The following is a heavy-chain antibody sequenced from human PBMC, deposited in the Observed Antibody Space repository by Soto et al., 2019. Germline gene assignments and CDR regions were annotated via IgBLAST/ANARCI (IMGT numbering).Heavy chain of an antibody. Sequence: ASVKVSCQASGYTFTSYGISWVRQAPGQGLEWMGWISAYNGNTNYAQKLQGRVTMTTDTSTSTAYMELRSLRSDDTAVYYCARDVGPVPAATYYYYGMDVWGQGTTVTVSS. J-gene: IGHJ6*02. D-gene: IGHD2-2*01. CDR2: ISAYNGNT. CDR1: GYTFTSYG. CDR3: ARDVGPVPAATYYYYGMDV. V-gene: IGHV1-18*01.